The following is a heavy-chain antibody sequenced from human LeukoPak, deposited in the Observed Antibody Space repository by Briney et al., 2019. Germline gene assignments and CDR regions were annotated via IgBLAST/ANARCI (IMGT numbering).Heavy chain of an antibody. CDR1: GGSISSSSYY. Sequence: PSETLSLTCTVSGGSISSSSYYWGWIRQPPGKGLEWIGSINYSGSTYYNPSLKSRVTISVLTSKNRFSLKLSSVTAADTAVYYCATLTGGDDAFDIWGQGTMVTVSS. CDR2: INYSGST. CDR3: ATLTGGDDAFDI. V-gene: IGHV4-39*07. D-gene: IGHD4-23*01. J-gene: IGHJ3*02.